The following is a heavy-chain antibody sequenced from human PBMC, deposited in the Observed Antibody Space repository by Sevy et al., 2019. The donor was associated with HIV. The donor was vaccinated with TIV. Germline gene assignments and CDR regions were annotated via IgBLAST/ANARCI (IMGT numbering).Heavy chain of an antibody. V-gene: IGHV3-23*01. J-gene: IGHJ4*02. Sequence: GGSLRLSCVASGFTFSKYSMSWVRQTPGKGLEWVSTLSFACGRINYADSVKGRLTMSRDDSRNPFYLQMDSLRAEDTAIYYCAREGCSKPHDYWGQGTLVTVSS. CDR1: GFTFSKYS. CDR3: AREGCSKPHDY. CDR2: LSFACGRI. D-gene: IGHD2-2*01.